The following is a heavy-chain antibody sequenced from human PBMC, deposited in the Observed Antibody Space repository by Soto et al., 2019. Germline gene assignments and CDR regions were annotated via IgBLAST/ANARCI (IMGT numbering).Heavy chain of an antibody. CDR3: ARDRGYYGSGSYYNVKAYYYYGMDV. CDR1: GGSFSGYY. V-gene: IGHV4-34*01. J-gene: IGHJ6*02. D-gene: IGHD3-10*01. CDR2: INHSGST. Sequence: KPSETLSLTCAVYGGSFSGYYWSWIRQPPGKGLEWIGEINHSGSTNYNPSLKSRVTISVDTSKNQFSLKLSSVTAADTAVYYCARDRGYYGSGSYYNVKAYYYYGMDVWGQGTTVTVSS.